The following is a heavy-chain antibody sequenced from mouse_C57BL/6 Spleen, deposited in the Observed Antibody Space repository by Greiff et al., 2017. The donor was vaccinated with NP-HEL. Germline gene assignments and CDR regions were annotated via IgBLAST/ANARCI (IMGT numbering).Heavy chain of an antibody. J-gene: IGHJ1*03. Sequence: EVKLVESEGGLVQPGSSMKLSCTASGFTFSDYYMAWVRQVPEKGLEWVANINYDGSSTYYLDSLKSRFIISRDNAKNILYLQMSSLKSEDTATYYCATNYYGSSPYWYFDVWGTGTTVTVSS. CDR2: INYDGSST. CDR1: GFTFSDYY. CDR3: ATNYYGSSPYWYFDV. V-gene: IGHV5-16*01. D-gene: IGHD1-1*01.